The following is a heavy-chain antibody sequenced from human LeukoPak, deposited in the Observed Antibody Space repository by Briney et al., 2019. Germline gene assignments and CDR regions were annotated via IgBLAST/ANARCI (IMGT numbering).Heavy chain of an antibody. CDR1: GYSISSGYF. J-gene: IGHJ4*02. V-gene: IGHV4-38-2*01. Sequence: KTSETLSLTCAVSGYSISSGYFGCWIRQPPGKGLEWIGSIYHSGSTYYNPPLKSRVTISLNTSKNQFSLKMSAVTAADTAVYYCAPNYVSGGSYIIVYWGQGTLVTVSS. D-gene: IGHD3-10*01. CDR3: APNYVSGGSYIIVY. CDR2: IYHSGST.